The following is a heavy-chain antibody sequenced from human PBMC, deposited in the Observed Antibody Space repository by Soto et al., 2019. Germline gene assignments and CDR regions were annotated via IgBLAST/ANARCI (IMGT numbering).Heavy chain of an antibody. Sequence: PGGSLILSCAASGFTFSSYGMHWVRQAPGTGLEWVAVLSYDGSNKYYADYVQGRFTISRDNSKNTLYLQMNSLRAEDTAVYYCAKDIVVVVAAAPWDAFDIWGQGSKVTV. V-gene: IGHV3-30*18. CDR1: GFTFSSYG. CDR2: LSYDGSNK. D-gene: IGHD2-15*01. J-gene: IGHJ3*02. CDR3: AKDIVVVVAAAPWDAFDI.